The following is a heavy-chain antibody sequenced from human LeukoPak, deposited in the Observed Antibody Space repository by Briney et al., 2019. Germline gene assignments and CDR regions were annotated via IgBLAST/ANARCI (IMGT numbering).Heavy chain of an antibody. V-gene: IGHV4-34*01. J-gene: IGHJ4*02. D-gene: IGHD3-22*01. CDR2: INHSGST. Sequence: SETLSLTCSVYGGSLSGYYWSWIRQPPGKGLEWIGEINHSGSTNYNPSLKSRVTISVDTSKNQFSLKLSSVTAADTAVYYCARKGRDGRVVVIRAFDYWGQGTLVTVSS. CDR1: GGSLSGYY. CDR3: ARKGRDGRVVVIRAFDY.